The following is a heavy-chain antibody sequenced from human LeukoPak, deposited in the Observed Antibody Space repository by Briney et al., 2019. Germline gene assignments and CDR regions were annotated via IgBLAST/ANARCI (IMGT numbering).Heavy chain of an antibody. CDR2: ISYDGSNK. V-gene: IGHV3-30*04. CDR3: AREYYYGSGTPTEGYYYYGMDV. J-gene: IGHJ6*04. D-gene: IGHD3-10*01. CDR1: GFTLSSYA. Sequence: GGSLRLSCAASGFTLSSYAMHWVRQAPGKGLEWVAVISYDGSNKYYADSVKGRFTISRDNSKNTLYLQMNSLRAEDTAVYYCAREYYYGSGTPTEGYYYYGMDVWGKGTTVTVSS.